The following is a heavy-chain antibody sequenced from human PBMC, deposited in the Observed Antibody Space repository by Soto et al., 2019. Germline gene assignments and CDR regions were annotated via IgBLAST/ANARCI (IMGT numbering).Heavy chain of an antibody. V-gene: IGHV4-31*03. CDR3: ARESRDCYYYYLDV. J-gene: IGHJ6*03. Sequence: QVQLQESGPGLVKPSQTLSLTCTVSGGSISSGGYYWSWIRQHPGKGLEWIGYIYYTGSTYYNPSLKSRVTISVDTSKNQFSLKLSSVTAADSAVYYCARESRDCYYYYLDVWGKGTTVTVSS. CDR1: GGSISSGGYY. CDR2: IYYTGST.